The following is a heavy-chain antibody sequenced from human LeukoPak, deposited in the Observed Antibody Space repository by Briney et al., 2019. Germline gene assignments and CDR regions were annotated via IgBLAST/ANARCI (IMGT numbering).Heavy chain of an antibody. Sequence: PGGSLRLSCAASGFTFSSHWMMWVRLAPGKGLEWVASIDQDGSEIHYVDSVKGRFTISRDNAMNSLFLQMNSLRADDTAVYFCARGRLGKPGLDIWGQGTLVTVSS. J-gene: IGHJ3*02. V-gene: IGHV3-7*04. D-gene: IGHD7-27*01. CDR3: ARGRLGKPGLDI. CDR1: GFTFSSHW. CDR2: IDQDGSEI.